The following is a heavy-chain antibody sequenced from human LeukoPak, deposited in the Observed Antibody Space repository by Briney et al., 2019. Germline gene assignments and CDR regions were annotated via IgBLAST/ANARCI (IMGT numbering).Heavy chain of an antibody. CDR2: IKSKTDGGTT. D-gene: IGHD3-22*01. CDR3: TTPSGYYDSSGWD. J-gene: IGHJ4*02. Sequence: GGSLRLSCAASGFTVTNAWMSWVRQAPGKGLEWVGRIKSKTDGGTTDYAAPVKGRFTISRDDSKNTLDLQMNSLKTEDTAVYYCTTPSGYYDSSGWDWGQGTLVTVSS. CDR1: GFTVTNAW. V-gene: IGHV3-15*01.